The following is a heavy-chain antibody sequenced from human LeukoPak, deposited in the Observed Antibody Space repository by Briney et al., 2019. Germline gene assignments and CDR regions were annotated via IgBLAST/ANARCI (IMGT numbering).Heavy chain of an antibody. Sequence: GGSLRLSCAASGFTFSSYAMSLVRQARGKGLEWVSAISGSGGSTYYADSVKGRFTISRDNSKNTLYLQMNSLRAEDTAVYYCAKSGPVHRYYYYGMDVWGQGTTVTVSS. CDR3: AKSGPVHRYYYYGMDV. CDR1: GFTFSSYA. J-gene: IGHJ6*02. CDR2: ISGSGGST. D-gene: IGHD2-21*01. V-gene: IGHV3-23*01.